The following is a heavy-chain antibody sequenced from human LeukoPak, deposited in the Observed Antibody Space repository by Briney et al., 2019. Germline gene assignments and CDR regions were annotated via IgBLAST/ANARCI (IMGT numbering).Heavy chain of an antibody. D-gene: IGHD3-22*01. J-gene: IGHJ4*02. CDR2: IYYSGST. CDR3: ASSLKYYDSSDFYFDF. V-gene: IGHV4-59*01. CDR1: GGSISSYY. Sequence: PSETLSLTCTVSGGSISSYYWSWIRQPPGKGLEWVGYIYYSGSTNYNPSLKSRVTISVATSKNQFSLKLSSVTAADTAVYYCASSLKYYDSSDFYFDFWGQGTLVTVSS.